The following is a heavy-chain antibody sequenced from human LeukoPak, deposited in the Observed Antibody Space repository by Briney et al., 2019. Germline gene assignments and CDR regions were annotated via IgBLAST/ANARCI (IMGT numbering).Heavy chain of an antibody. CDR2: ISSSSSYI. J-gene: IGHJ4*02. V-gene: IGHV3-21*01. CDR1: GFTFSSYS. CDR3: ARDLATVRGRGVGY. D-gene: IGHD4-17*01. Sequence: PGGSLRLSCAASGFTFSSYSMNWVRQAPGKGLAWVSSISSSSSYIYYADSVKGRFTISRDNAKNSLYLQMNSLRAEDTAVYYCARDLATVRGRGVGYWGQGTLVTVSS.